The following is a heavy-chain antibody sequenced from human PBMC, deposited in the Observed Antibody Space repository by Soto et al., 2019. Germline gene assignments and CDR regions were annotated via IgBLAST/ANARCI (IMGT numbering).Heavy chain of an antibody. CDR3: ARVNSSGWLRWFDP. D-gene: IGHD6-19*01. CDR2: IYYSGST. J-gene: IGHJ5*02. CDR1: GGSIRSYY. V-gene: IGHV4-59*01. Sequence: SETLSLTCTVSGGSIRSYYWSWIRQPPGKGLEWIGYIYYSGSTNYNPSLKSRVTISVDTSKNQFSLKLSSVTAADTAVYYCARVNSSGWLRWFDPWGQGTLVTVSS.